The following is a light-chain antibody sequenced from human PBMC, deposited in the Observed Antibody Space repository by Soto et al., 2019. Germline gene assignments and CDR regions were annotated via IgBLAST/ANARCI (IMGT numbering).Light chain of an antibody. CDR3: QQYSSPPRT. CDR2: GAS. V-gene: IGKV3-20*01. Sequence: PGESATLSCRASQTVIAGYLAWYQQKPGQAPRLLIHGASSRATDIPDRFSGSGSGTDFTLTISRLEPEDFAVYYCQQYSSPPRTFGQGTKVEIK. CDR1: QTVIAGY. J-gene: IGKJ1*01.